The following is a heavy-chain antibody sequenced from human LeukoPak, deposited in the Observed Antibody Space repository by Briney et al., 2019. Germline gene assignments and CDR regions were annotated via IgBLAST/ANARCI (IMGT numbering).Heavy chain of an antibody. J-gene: IGHJ2*01. D-gene: IGHD3-3*01. Sequence: GGSLRLSCAASGFTFSSYWMHWVRQAPGKGLVWVSRINSDGGSTSYADSVKGRFTISRDNAKNTLYLQMNSLSAEDTAVYYCARDSKTYYDFWSGPGGYFDLWGRGTLVTVSS. CDR3: ARDSKTYYDFWSGPGGYFDL. CDR2: INSDGGST. V-gene: IGHV3-74*01. CDR1: GFTFSSYW.